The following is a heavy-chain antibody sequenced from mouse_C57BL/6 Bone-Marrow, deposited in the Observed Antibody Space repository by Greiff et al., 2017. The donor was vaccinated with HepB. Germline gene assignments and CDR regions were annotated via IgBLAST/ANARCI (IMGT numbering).Heavy chain of an antibody. CDR1: GFNIKDDY. CDR3: TTSLYDYSYYFDY. J-gene: IGHJ2*01. V-gene: IGHV14-4*01. CDR2: IDPENGDT. D-gene: IGHD2-4*01. Sequence: EVKLLESGAELVRPGASVKLSCTASGFNIKDDYMHWVKQRPEQGLEWIGWIDPENGDTEYASKFQGKATITADTSSNTAYLQLSSLTSEDTAVYYCTTSLYDYSYYFDYWGQGTTLTVSS.